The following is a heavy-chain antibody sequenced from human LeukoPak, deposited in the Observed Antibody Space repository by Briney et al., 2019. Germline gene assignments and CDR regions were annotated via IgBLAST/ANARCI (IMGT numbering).Heavy chain of an antibody. CDR2: IYYSGST. V-gene: IGHV4-59*01. CDR1: GGSISSYY. J-gene: IGHJ6*03. CDR3: ARRFVSYSSSSVSYYYYYYMDV. Sequence: SETLSLTCTVSGGSISSYYWSWIRQPPGKGLEWIGYIYYSGSTNYNPSLKSRVTISVDTSKNQFSLKLSSVTAADTAVYYCARRFVSYSSSSVSYYYYYYMDVWGKGTTVTVSS. D-gene: IGHD6-6*01.